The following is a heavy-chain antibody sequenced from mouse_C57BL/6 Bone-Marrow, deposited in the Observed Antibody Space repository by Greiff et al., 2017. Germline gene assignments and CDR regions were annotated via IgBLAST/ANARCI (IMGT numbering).Heavy chain of an antibody. CDR2: IDPNSGGT. CDR3: ARSRRRYYFDY. Sequence: QVQLKQPGAELVKPGASVKLSCKASGYTFPSYWMHWVKQRPGRGLEWIGRIDPNSGGTKYNEKFKSKATLTVDKPSSTAYMQLSSLTSEDSAVYYCARSRRRYYFDYWGQGTTLTVSS. V-gene: IGHV1-72*01. D-gene: IGHD1-2*01. J-gene: IGHJ2*01. CDR1: GYTFPSYW.